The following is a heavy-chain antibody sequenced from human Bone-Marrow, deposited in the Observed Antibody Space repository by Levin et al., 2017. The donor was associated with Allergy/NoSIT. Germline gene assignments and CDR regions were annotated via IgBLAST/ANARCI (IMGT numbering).Heavy chain of an antibody. D-gene: IGHD4-17*01. J-gene: IGHJ6*02. CDR1: GYRFTSFW. CDR2: IYPGDSDT. V-gene: IGHV5-51*06. Sequence: GASVKVSCQGSGYRFTSFWIGWVRQMPGKGLEWMAAIYPGDSDTRYSPSFQGQVTISADQSIDTAYLQWSTLKASDTATYYCVRTTTVTTYNFGLDVWGQGTTVSVSS. CDR3: VRTTTVTTYNFGLDV.